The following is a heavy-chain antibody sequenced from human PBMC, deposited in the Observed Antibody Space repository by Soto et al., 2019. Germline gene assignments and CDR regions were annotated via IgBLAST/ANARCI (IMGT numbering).Heavy chain of an antibody. V-gene: IGHV1-69*13. CDR3: ARSLRAAATEDAFDI. D-gene: IGHD2-2*01. Sequence: PSVTVSCKASGGTFSSYATSWARQAPGQGLEWMGGIIPICGTANYAQKFQGRVTITADESTSTAYMELRSLRSEDTDVYYCARSLRAAATEDAFDIWGQGTMVTVSS. J-gene: IGHJ3*02. CDR2: IIPICGTA. CDR1: GGTFSSYA.